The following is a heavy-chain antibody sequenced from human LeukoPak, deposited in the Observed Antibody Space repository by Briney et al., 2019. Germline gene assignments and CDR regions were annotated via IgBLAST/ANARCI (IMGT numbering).Heavy chain of an antibody. J-gene: IGHJ4*02. CDR2: IYYSGST. D-gene: IGHD5-18*01. V-gene: IGHV4-59*08. CDR1: GGSISSYC. Sequence: SETLSLTCTVSGGSISSYCWSWIRQPPGKGLEWIGYIYYSGSTNYNPSLKSRVTISVDTSKNQFSLKLSSVTAADTAVYYCARRAPYSYEWSALDYWGQGTLVTVSS. CDR3: ARRAPYSYEWSALDY.